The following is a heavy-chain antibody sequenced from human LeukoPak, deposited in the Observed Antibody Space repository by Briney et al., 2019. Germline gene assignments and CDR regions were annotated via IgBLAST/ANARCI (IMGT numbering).Heavy chain of an antibody. V-gene: IGHV3-30*18. D-gene: IGHD6-13*01. CDR2: ISYDGTNK. Sequence: GGSLRPSCAASGFTFSSYGMHWARQTPGKGLEWVGVISYDGTNKNYADSVKGRSTISRDNSKNTLYLQMNSLRAEDTAVYYCAKVGYSTNWLYFDYWGQGTLVTVSS. CDR1: GFTFSSYG. CDR3: AKVGYSTNWLYFDY. J-gene: IGHJ4*02.